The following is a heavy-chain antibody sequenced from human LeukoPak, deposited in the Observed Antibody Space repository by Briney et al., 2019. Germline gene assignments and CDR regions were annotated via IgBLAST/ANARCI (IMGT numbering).Heavy chain of an antibody. D-gene: IGHD3/OR15-3a*01. CDR1: GGSINSGGYY. V-gene: IGHV4-31*03. J-gene: IGHJ6*03. CDR3: ASGRYYYYLDV. CDR2: IHYTGST. Sequence: PSETLSLTCTVSGGSINSGGYYWSWIRQHPGKGLEWIVYIHYTGSTNYNSSLKSRVTISIDTSKNQFSLELTSVTAADTAVYYCASGRYYYYLDVWGKGTTVTVS.